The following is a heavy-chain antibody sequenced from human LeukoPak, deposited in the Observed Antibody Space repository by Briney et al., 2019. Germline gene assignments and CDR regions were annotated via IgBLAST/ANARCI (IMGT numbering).Heavy chain of an antibody. Sequence: TALETLSLTCTVSGGSISSYYWSWIRQPPGKGLEWIGYIYYSGSTNYNPSLKSRVTISVDTSKNQFSLKLSSVTAADTAVYYCARYSSGWAPDVFDYWGQGTLVTVSS. CDR2: IYYSGST. V-gene: IGHV4-59*01. J-gene: IGHJ4*02. CDR1: GGSISSYY. CDR3: ARYSSGWAPDVFDY. D-gene: IGHD6-19*01.